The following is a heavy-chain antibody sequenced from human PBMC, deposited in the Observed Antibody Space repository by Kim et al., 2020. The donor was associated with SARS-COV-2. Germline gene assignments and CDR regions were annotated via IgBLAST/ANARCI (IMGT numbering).Heavy chain of an antibody. CDR3: ARKGYSSSWKTYYGMDV. V-gene: IGHV3-30*01. D-gene: IGHD6-13*01. J-gene: IGHJ6*02. Sequence: VKGRFTISRDKSKNTLYLQMNSLRAEDTAVYYCARKGYSSSWKTYYGMDVWGQGTTVTVSS.